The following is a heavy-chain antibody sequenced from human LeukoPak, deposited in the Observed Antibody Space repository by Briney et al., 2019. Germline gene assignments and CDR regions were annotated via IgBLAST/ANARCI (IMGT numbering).Heavy chain of an antibody. Sequence: PGGSLRLSCAASGFTFNNYWMHWVRQAPGKGLVWVSHINSDGGSTTYADSVKGRFTISRDNAKNTLYLQMNSLRAEDTAVYYCARVHGYVSGAFDYWGQGSWSPSPQ. V-gene: IGHV3-74*03. CDR1: GFTFNNYW. CDR3: ARVHGYVSGAFDY. D-gene: IGHD5-12*01. CDR2: INSDGGST. J-gene: IGHJ4*02.